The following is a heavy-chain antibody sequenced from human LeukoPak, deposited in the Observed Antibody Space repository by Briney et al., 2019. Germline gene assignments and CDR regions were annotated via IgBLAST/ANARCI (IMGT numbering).Heavy chain of an antibody. CDR2: IKSKTDGGTT. J-gene: IGHJ4*02. Sequence: GGSLRLSCAASGFTFSNAWMSWVRQAPGKGLEWVGRIKSKTDGGTTDYAAPVKGRFTISRDDSKNTLYLQMNSLKSEDTAVYTTIRGFCSGRSCLGYWGQGTLVTVSS. D-gene: IGHD2-15*01. CDR1: GFTFSNAW. CDR3: IRGFCSGRSCLGY. V-gene: IGHV3-15*01.